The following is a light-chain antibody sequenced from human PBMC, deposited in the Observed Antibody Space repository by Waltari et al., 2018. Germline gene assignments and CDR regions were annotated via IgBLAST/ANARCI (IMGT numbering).Light chain of an antibody. CDR1: NIGSYS. CDR2: YDS. CDR3: QVWHAALDPGV. V-gene: IGLV3-21*04. Sequence: SYVLTQPPSVSVAPGETARITCGGDNIGSYSVHWYQQKPGQAPVLVIRYDSDRPSGIPVRFSGSNSANTATLTISRVEAGDEANYYCQVWHAALDPGVFGTGTEVTV. J-gene: IGLJ1*01.